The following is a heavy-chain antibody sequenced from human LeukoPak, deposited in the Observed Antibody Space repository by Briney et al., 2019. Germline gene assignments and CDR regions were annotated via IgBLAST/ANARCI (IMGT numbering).Heavy chain of an antibody. CDR2: ISSSSSYI. CDR3: ARDSHDFWSGEFDP. J-gene: IGHJ5*02. Sequence: GGSLRFSCAASGFTFSSNSMNWVRQAPGKGLEWVSSISSSSSYIYYADSVKGRFTISRDNAKNSLYLQMNSLRAEDTAVYYCARDSHDFWSGEFDPRGQGTLVTVSS. V-gene: IGHV3-21*01. CDR1: GFTFSSNS. D-gene: IGHD3-3*01.